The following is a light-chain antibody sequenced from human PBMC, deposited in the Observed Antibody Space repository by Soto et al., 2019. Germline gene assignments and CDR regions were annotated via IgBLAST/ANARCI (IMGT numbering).Light chain of an antibody. CDR1: QSISSNF. CDR3: QQYGGSPRT. CDR2: GAS. J-gene: IGKJ1*01. Sequence: DIVLTQSPGTLSLSPGERATLSCMASQSISSNFLAWYQQKRGQAPRLLIHGASNRSTGIPDRFSGSGSGTDFTLTITRLEPEDFAVYYCQQYGGSPRTFGQGTKVDI. V-gene: IGKV3-20*01.